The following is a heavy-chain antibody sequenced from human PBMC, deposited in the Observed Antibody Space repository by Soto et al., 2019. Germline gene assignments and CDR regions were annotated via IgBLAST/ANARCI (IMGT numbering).Heavy chain of an antibody. J-gene: IGHJ4*02. V-gene: IGHV3-21*01. Sequence: GGSLRVSCAASGFTFTRYSMNWVRQAPGKGLEWVSSISSTTNYIYYGDSMKGRFTISRDNAKKSLYLEMNSLRAEDTAVYYCARESEDLTSNFDYWGQGTLVTVSS. CDR1: GFTFTRYS. CDR3: ARESEDLTSNFDY. CDR2: ISSTTNYI.